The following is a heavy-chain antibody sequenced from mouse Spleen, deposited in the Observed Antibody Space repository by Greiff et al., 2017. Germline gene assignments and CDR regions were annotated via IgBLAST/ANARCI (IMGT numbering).Heavy chain of an antibody. CDR3: AREGGYYGSSPYWYFDV. Sequence: EVQRVESEGGLVQPGSSMKLSCTASGFTFSDYYMAWVRQVPEKGLEWVANINYDGSSTYYLDSLKSRFIISRDNAKNILYLQMSSLKSEDTATYYCAREGGYYGSSPYWYFDVWGAGTTVTVSS. CDR1: GFTFSDYY. CDR2: INYDGSST. D-gene: IGHD1-1*01. V-gene: IGHV5-16*01. J-gene: IGHJ1*01.